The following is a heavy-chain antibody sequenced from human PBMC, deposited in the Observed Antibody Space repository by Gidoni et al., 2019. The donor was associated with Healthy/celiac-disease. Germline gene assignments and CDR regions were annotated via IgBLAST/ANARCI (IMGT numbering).Heavy chain of an antibody. D-gene: IGHD3-9*01. Sequence: QVQLVQSGAEVKTPGASVKLSCKASGYTFTRSGNSWVRQAPGQGLEWMGWIRAYNGITNYAQKLQGRVTMTTDTATSTAYMELRSLRSDDTAVYYCARFGLRYFDWLLYGGENFDYWGQGTLVTVSS. CDR3: ARFGLRYFDWLLYGGENFDY. J-gene: IGHJ4*02. V-gene: IGHV1-18*04. CDR1: GYTFTRSG. CDR2: IRAYNGIT.